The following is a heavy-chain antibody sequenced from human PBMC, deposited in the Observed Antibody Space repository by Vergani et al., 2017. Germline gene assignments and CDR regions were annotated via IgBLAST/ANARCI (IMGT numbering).Heavy chain of an antibody. CDR1: GYTFTSYY. CDR3: AREATVTTPFDY. CDR2: INPSGGST. Sequence: QVQLVQSGAEVKKPGASVKVSCKASGYTFTSYYMHWVRQAPGQGLEWVGIINPSGGSTSYAQKFQGRVTMTRDTSTSTVYMELSSLRSEDTAVYYCAREATVTTPFDYWGQGTLVTVSS. V-gene: IGHV1-46*01. D-gene: IGHD4-17*01. J-gene: IGHJ4*02.